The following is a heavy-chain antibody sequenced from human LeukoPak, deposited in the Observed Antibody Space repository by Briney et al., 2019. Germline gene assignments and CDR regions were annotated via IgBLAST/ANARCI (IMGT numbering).Heavy chain of an antibody. CDR3: ARDKRGEAALVY. J-gene: IGHJ4*02. D-gene: IGHD6-6*01. CDR1: GYTLTELS. CDR2: FDPEDGET. V-gene: IGHV1-24*01. Sequence: GASVKVSCKVSGYTLTELSMHWVRQAPGKGLEWMGGFDPEDGETIYAQKFQGRVTMTEDTSTDTAYMELSRLRSDDTAVYYCARDKRGEAALVYWGQGTLVTVSS.